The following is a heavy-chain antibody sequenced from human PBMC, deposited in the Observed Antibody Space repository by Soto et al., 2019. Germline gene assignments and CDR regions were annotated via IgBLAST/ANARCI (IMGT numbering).Heavy chain of an antibody. Sequence: QVLLVESGGGLVKPGGSLRLSCAASGFTLSDYYMNWMRQAPGKGPEWVSYISASSSYTNYADSVQGRFTISRDNAKNSVYLQMNSLRAEDTAVYYCAFSPRPGGTGFAYWGPGTPVTVSS. J-gene: IGHJ4*02. CDR1: GFTLSDYY. CDR3: AFSPRPGGTGFAY. CDR2: ISASSSYT. D-gene: IGHD1-26*01. V-gene: IGHV3-11*06.